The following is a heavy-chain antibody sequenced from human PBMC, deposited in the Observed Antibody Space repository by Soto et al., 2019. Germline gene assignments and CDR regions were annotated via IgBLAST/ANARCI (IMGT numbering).Heavy chain of an antibody. D-gene: IGHD6-13*01. J-gene: IGHJ1*01. CDR3: VKDESINWYSGHFRH. V-gene: IGHV3-9*01. Sequence: PGGALKRTCAASGFTCDDYDMHWVRQVPGKGLEWVSGINWNSGSVGYGDSVKGRFAISRDNAKNSLHLQMNSLSAEDTAFYYCVKDESINWYSGHFRHWGQGTLVTVSS. CDR1: GFTCDDYD. CDR2: INWNSGSV.